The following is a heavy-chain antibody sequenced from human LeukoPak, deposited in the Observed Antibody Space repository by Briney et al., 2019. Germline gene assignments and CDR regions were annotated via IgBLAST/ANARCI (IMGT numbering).Heavy chain of an antibody. D-gene: IGHD3-10*01. CDR2: INHSGST. CDR1: GGSFSGYY. CDR3: ARARVRTMVRGVTGLDP. V-gene: IGHV4-34*01. Sequence: SETLSLTCAVYGGSFSGYYWSWIRQPPGKGLEWTGEINHSGSTNYNPSLKSRVTISVDTSKNQFSLKLSSVTAADTAVYYCARARVRTMVRGVTGLDPWGQGTLVTVSS. J-gene: IGHJ5*02.